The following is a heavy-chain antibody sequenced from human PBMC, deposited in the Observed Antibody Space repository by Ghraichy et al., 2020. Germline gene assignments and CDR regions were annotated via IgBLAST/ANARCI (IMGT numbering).Heavy chain of an antibody. CDR2: ISSSSSYI. D-gene: IGHD2-15*01. V-gene: IGHV3-21*01. J-gene: IGHJ4*02. Sequence: GGSLRLSCAASGFTFSSYSMNWVRQAPGKGLEWVSSISSSSSYIYYADSVKGRFTISRDNAKNSLYLQMNSLRAEDTAVYYCAVLGVVAATRIDYWGQGTLVTVSS. CDR3: AVLGVVAATRIDY. CDR1: GFTFSSYS.